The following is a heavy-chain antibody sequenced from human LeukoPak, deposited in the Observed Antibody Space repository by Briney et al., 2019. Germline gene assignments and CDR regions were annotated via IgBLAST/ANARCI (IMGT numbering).Heavy chain of an antibody. Sequence: GESLKISCKGSGYSFTSYWIGWVRQMPGKGLEWMGIIYPGDSDTRYSPSFQGQVTISADKSISTAYLQWSSLKASDTAMYYCARGSYYDFWSGYYPDAFDIWGQGIMVTVSS. J-gene: IGHJ3*02. CDR1: GYSFTSYW. CDR2: IYPGDSDT. V-gene: IGHV5-51*01. CDR3: ARGSYYDFWSGYYPDAFDI. D-gene: IGHD3-3*01.